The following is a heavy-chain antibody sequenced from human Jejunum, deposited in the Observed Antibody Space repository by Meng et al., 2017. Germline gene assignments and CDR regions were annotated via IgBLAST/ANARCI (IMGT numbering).Heavy chain of an antibody. Sequence: QVQLVQSGAEVKKPGASVKVSCKASGYTFTTYFIHWVRQAPGQRLEWMGWANTDNGNTKYSQKFQDRVTITRDTSASTVYMDLRSLTSEDTAVYYCAVPPCSGGWCYFDYWGQGALVTVSS. J-gene: IGHJ4*02. CDR2: ANTDNGNT. CDR3: AVPPCSGGWCYFDY. V-gene: IGHV1-3*04. CDR1: GYTFTTYF. D-gene: IGHD6-19*01.